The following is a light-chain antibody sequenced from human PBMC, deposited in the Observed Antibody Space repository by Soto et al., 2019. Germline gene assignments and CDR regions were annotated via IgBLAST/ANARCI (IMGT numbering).Light chain of an antibody. V-gene: IGKV3-20*01. CDR2: GAT. J-gene: IGKJ1*01. CDR1: QSVSSAV. Sequence: EIVLTQSPGTLSLSPGERATLSCRASQSVSSAVLVWYQQKPGQAPRLLIYGATTRVTGIPDRFSGSGSGSDFTLTISRLEPEDFAVYYCLQSGSSPWTFGQGTKVEIK. CDR3: LQSGSSPWT.